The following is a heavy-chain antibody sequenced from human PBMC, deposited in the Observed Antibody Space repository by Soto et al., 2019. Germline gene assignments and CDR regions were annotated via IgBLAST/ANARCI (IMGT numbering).Heavy chain of an antibody. J-gene: IGHJ5*02. CDR2: ISSSGSTI. CDR1: GFTFSSYE. D-gene: IGHD6-13*01. V-gene: IGHV3-48*03. Sequence: GGSLRLSCAASGFTFSSYEMNWVRQAPGKGLEWVSYISSSGSTIYYADSVKGRFTISRDNAKNSLYLQMNSLRAEDTAVYYCARYSSSWTRGAHWFDPWGQGTLVTVSS. CDR3: ARYSSSWTRGAHWFDP.